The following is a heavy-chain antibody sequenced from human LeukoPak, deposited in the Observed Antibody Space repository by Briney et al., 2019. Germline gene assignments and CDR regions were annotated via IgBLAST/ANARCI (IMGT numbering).Heavy chain of an antibody. CDR3: AGYSSGWSGIFDY. J-gene: IGHJ4*02. CDR1: GGTFSSYA. Sequence: SVTVSCTASGGTFSSYAISWVRQAPGHGLEWMGGIIPIFGTANYAQKFRGRVTITADESTSTAYMELSSLRSEDTAVYYCAGYSSGWSGIFDYWGQGTLVTVSS. V-gene: IGHV1-69*13. CDR2: IIPIFGTA. D-gene: IGHD6-19*01.